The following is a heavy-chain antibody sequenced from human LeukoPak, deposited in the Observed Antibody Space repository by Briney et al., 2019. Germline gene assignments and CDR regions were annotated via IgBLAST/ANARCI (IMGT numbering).Heavy chain of an antibody. CDR1: GVPFSNYY. J-gene: IGHJ4*02. Sequence: SGTLSLTCAVSGVPFSNYYWSWVRQSPRQGLEWIGEINHSGYTNYNPSLKSQVTMSIDTSKNQCSLKLTSVTAADAGVYYCTRAVAGHPDWGQGTLVTVSS. CDR3: TRAVAGHPD. D-gene: IGHD6-19*01. V-gene: IGHV4-34*01. CDR2: INHSGYT.